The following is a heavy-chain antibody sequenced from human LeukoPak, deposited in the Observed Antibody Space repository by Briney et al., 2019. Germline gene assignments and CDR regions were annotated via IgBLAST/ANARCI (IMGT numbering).Heavy chain of an antibody. CDR2: IKEDGTET. CDR3: ARETSPGRATGFDY. CDR1: GFMFSSNW. V-gene: IGHV3-7*01. D-gene: IGHD2-15*01. J-gene: IGHJ4*02. Sequence: GGSLRLSCAASGFMFSSNWMSWVRLAPGKGLEWVANIKEDGTETYYVDSVKGRFTISRDTFRNTLYLQMDSLRAEDTALYYCARETSPGRATGFDYWGQGTLVTVSS.